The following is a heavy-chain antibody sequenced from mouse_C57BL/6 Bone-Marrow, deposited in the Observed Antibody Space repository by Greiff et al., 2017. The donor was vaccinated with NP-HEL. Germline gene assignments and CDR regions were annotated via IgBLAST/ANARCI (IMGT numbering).Heavy chain of an antibody. J-gene: IGHJ4*01. Sequence: VQLQQSGAELAKPGASVKLSCKASGYTFTSYWMHWVKQRPGQGLEWIGYINPSSGYTKYNQKFKDKATLTADKSSSTAYMQLSRLTYEDSAVYYCARSGRSLLLWSPAMDYWGQGTSVTVSS. CDR1: GYTFTSYW. D-gene: IGHD2-1*01. CDR3: ARSGRSLLLWSPAMDY. V-gene: IGHV1-7*01. CDR2: INPSSGYT.